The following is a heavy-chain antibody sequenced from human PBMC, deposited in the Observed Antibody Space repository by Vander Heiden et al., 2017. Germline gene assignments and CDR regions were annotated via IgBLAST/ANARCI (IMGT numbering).Heavy chain of an antibody. CDR1: GFSPSTSGVG. CDR3: AHSRSSSWSKGAARY. CDR2: IYWNDDK. D-gene: IGHD6-13*01. J-gene: IGHJ4*02. Sequence: QITLKESGPTLVKPTQTLTLTCTFSGFSPSTSGVGVGWIRQPPGKALEWLALIYWNDDKRYSPSLKSRLTITKDTSKNQVVLTMTNMDPVDTATYYCAHSRSSSWSKGAARYWGQGTLVTLSS. V-gene: IGHV2-5*01.